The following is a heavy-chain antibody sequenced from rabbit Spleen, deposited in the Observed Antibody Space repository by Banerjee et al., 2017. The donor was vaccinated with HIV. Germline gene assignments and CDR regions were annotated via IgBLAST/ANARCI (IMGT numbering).Heavy chain of an antibody. CDR2: IYAGNSGST. CDR1: GFSFSSSYW. D-gene: IGHD1-1*01. V-gene: IGHV1S40*01. Sequence: QSLEESGGDLVKPGASLTLTCTASGFSFSSSYWICWVRQAPGKGLELIACIYAGNSGSTWYASWVNGRFTISKISSTTVTLQMTSLTAADTATYFCARGGTSSSGNYGSFNLWGPGTLVTVS. CDR3: ARGGTSSSGNYGSFNL. J-gene: IGHJ4*01.